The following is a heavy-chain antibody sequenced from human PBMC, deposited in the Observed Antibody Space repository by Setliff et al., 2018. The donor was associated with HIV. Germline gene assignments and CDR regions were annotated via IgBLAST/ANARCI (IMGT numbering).Heavy chain of an antibody. D-gene: IGHD3-10*01. CDR2: ISSSGSTR. J-gene: IGHJ4*01. CDR1: GFTFSSYE. Sequence: GGSLRLSCAASGFTFSSYEMNWVRQAPGKGLEWVSYISSSGSTRYYTASVQGRFTVSRDNANNLLFLQMNNLRDEDTAVYYCASFYGDYGYWGHGTQVTVSS. CDR3: ASFYGDYGY. V-gene: IGHV3-48*03.